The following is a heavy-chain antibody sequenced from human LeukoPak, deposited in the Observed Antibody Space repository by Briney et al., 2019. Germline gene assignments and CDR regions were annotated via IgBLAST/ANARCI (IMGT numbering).Heavy chain of an antibody. CDR3: ARGLPSIDY. V-gene: IGHV3-30-3*01. CDR2: ISYDGSNK. J-gene: IGHJ4*02. Sequence: GRSLRLSCEASGFTFSSYAMHWVRQAPGKGLEWVAVISYDGSNKYYADSEKGRFTISRDNSKNTLYLQMNSLRAEDTAVYYCARGLPSIDYWGQGTLVAVSS. D-gene: IGHD5-12*01. CDR1: GFTFSSYA.